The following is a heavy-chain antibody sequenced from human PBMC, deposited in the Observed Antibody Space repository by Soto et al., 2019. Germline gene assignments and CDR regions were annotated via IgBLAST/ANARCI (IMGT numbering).Heavy chain of an antibody. Sequence: GGSLRLSCAASGFTFSSYAMSWVRQAPGKGLEWVSAISGSGGSTYYADSVKGRFTISRDNSKNTLYLQMNSLRDEDTAVYYCASHYDMWSGYLSPVDYWGQGTLVTVSS. CDR2: ISGSGGST. CDR3: ASHYDMWSGYLSPVDY. D-gene: IGHD3-3*01. CDR1: GFTFSSYA. V-gene: IGHV3-23*01. J-gene: IGHJ4*02.